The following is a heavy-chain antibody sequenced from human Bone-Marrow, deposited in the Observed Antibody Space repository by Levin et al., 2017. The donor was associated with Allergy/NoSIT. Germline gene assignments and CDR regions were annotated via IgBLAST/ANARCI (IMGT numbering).Heavy chain of an antibody. CDR3: AKGVDRTTVTTLAY. CDR1: GFTFSTYA. Sequence: LSLTCAASGFTFSTYAMSWARQTPGKGLEWVSGISASGDTTHYADSVTGRFTISRDNSYNTLYLQMNSLRAEDTAVYYCAKGVDRTTVTTLAYWGQGTLVTVSS. J-gene: IGHJ4*02. CDR2: ISASGDTT. D-gene: IGHD4-17*01. V-gene: IGHV3-23*01.